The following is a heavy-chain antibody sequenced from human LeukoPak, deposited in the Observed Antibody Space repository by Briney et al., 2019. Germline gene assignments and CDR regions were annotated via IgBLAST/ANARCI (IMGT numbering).Heavy chain of an antibody. CDR2: ISTYSANT. J-gene: IGHJ4*02. Sequence: ASVKVSCKPSGYTFGTYNIIWVRQAPGQGLEWMGWISTYSANTNYAQKFQDRVTMTTDTSTSTAYMELRSLRSDDTAVYYCARERSDFYYFDYWGQGTLVTVSS. CDR1: GYTFGTYN. D-gene: IGHD2/OR15-2a*01. CDR3: ARERSDFYYFDY. V-gene: IGHV1-18*01.